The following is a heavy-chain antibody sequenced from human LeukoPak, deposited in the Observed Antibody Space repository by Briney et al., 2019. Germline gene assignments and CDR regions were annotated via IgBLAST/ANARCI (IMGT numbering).Heavy chain of an antibody. CDR3: ARRLTTGYCSGGSCPYYFDH. D-gene: IGHD2-15*01. CDR1: GGSISSISYY. Sequence: SETLSLTCTVSGGSISSISYYWGWIRHPPGKGLEWIGSISYSGNTYYNSSLKSRVTFSVETSKNQFSLRLSSVTATDTAVYYCARRLTTGYCSGGSCPYYFDHWGQGTLVTVSS. V-gene: IGHV4-39*01. J-gene: IGHJ4*02. CDR2: ISYSGNT.